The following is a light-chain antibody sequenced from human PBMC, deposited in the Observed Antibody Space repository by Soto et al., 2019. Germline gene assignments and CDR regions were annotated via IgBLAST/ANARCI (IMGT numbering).Light chain of an antibody. Sequence: EIVMTQSPATLSVSPGERATLSCRASQSVSSNLAWYQQKPGQAPRLLIYGASTRATGIPARFSGSGSGTEFPLTISSLQSEDFAVYYCQQYNNWRLITFGQGTRLEIK. J-gene: IGKJ5*01. V-gene: IGKV3-15*01. CDR2: GAS. CDR1: QSVSSN. CDR3: QQYNNWRLIT.